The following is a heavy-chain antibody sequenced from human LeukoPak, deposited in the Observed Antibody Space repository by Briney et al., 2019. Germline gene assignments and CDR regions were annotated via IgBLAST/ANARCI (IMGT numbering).Heavy chain of an antibody. V-gene: IGHV4-31*03. Sequence: PSQTLSLTCTVSGGSISSGGYYWSWLRQHPGKGLEWIGYIYYSGSTYYNPSLKSRVTISVNTSKNQFSLTLNSVTAADTAVYFCARFKQLGRSFDSWGLGSLVTVSS. D-gene: IGHD1-1*01. J-gene: IGHJ4*02. CDR3: ARFKQLGRSFDS. CDR2: IYYSGST. CDR1: GGSISSGGYY.